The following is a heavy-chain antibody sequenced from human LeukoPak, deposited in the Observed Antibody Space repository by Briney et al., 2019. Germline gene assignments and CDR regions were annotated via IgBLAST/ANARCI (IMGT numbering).Heavy chain of an antibody. Sequence: GTSLRLSCAASGFTFTSYGMHWVRQAPGKGLEWVALITYDGYYKYYSDSVKGRFTISSDTSKNTPYLQMNSLRAEDTAVYYCARDHEWGRAYFDYWGQGTLVTVSS. CDR3: ARDHEWGRAYFDY. V-gene: IGHV3-30*03. D-gene: IGHD1-26*01. CDR1: GFTFTSYG. J-gene: IGHJ4*02. CDR2: ITYDGYYK.